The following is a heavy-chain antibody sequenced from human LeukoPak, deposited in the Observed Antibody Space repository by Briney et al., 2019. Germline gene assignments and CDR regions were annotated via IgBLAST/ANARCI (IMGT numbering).Heavy chain of an antibody. CDR1: GFTFSSYS. V-gene: IGHV3-21*01. CDR3: ARGYCSSTSRPFDY. Sequence: GGSLRLSCAVSGFTFSSYSMNWVRQAPGKGPEWVSSISSSSSYIYYTDSVKGRFTISRDNAKNSLYLQMNSLRAEDTAVYYCARGYCSSTSRPFDYWGQGTLVTVSS. J-gene: IGHJ4*02. D-gene: IGHD2-2*01. CDR2: ISSSSSYI.